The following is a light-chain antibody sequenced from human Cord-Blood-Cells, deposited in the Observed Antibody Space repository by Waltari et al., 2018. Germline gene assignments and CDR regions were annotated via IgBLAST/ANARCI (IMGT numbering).Light chain of an antibody. J-gene: IGLJ2*01. CDR2: DVS. CDR3: SSYTSSITVV. Sequence: QSALTQPASVSGSPGQSLTLSCTGTSSDVGGYNYVSWYQQHPGKAPKLMIYDVSNRPSGVSNHFSGSKSGNTASLTISGLQAEDEADYYCSSYTSSITVVFGGGTKLTVL. V-gene: IGLV2-14*01. CDR1: SSDVGGYNY.